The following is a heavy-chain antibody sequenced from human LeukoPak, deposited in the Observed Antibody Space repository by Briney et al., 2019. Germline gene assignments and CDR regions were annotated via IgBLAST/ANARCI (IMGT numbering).Heavy chain of an antibody. V-gene: IGHV3-73*01. CDR3: TNNGGARDY. J-gene: IGHJ4*02. CDR2: IRSKANSYAT. Sequence: GGSLRLSCAASGFTFSGSAMHWVRQASGKGLEWVGRIRSKANSYATAYAASVKGRFTISRDDSKNTAYLQMNSLKTEDTAVYYCTNNGGARDYWGQGTLVTVSS. CDR1: GFTFSGSA. D-gene: IGHD7-27*01.